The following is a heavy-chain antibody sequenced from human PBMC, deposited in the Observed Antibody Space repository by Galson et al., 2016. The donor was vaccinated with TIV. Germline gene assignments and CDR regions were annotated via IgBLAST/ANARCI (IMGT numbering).Heavy chain of an antibody. CDR1: GFTFSTYG. Sequence: SLRLSCAASGFTFSTYGMHWVRQAPGKGLEWVAVIWYDGSNKYYGDSVKGRFTISRDDSKNTLYLQMNSLRAEDTAVYYCARGYSSGFLQVDTFDIWGQGTMVTVSS. D-gene: IGHD6-19*01. CDR2: IWYDGSNK. J-gene: IGHJ3*02. V-gene: IGHV3-33*01. CDR3: ARGYSSGFLQVDTFDI.